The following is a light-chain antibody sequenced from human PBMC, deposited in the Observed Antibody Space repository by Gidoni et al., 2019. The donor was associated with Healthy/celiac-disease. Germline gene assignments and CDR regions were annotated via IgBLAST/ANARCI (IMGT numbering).Light chain of an antibody. J-gene: IGKJ2*01. Sequence: DIQMTQSPSSLSASVGDRVIITCRASQSISSYLNWYQQKPGKAPKLLIYAASSLQSGVPSRFSGSGSGTDFTLTISRLQPEDFATYYCQQSYSTPPATFGQGTKLEIK. CDR2: AAS. CDR3: QQSYSTPPAT. V-gene: IGKV1-39*01. CDR1: QSISSY.